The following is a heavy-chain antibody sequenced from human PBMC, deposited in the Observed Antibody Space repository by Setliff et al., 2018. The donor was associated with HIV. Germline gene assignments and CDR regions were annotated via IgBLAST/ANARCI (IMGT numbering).Heavy chain of an antibody. CDR1: GGSFSGYY. D-gene: IGHD3-10*01. Sequence: PSETLSLTCAVYGGSFSGYYWSWIRQPPGKGLEWIGEINHSGSTNYNPSLKSRVTISVDTSKNQFSLKLSSVTAADTAVYYCARGAITMVRSPYYMDVWGKGTTVTVSS. CDR3: ARGAITMVRSPYYMDV. J-gene: IGHJ6*03. V-gene: IGHV4-34*01. CDR2: INHSGST.